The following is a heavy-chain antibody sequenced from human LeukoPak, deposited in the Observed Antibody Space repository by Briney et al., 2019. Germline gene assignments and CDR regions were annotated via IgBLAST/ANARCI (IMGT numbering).Heavy chain of an antibody. D-gene: IGHD3-10*01. CDR1: GFTFSNYA. J-gene: IGHJ4*02. V-gene: IGHV3-23*01. Sequence: GGSLRLSCAASGFTFSNYAMSWVRQAPGKGLEWVSTISGSGGSTYYADSVKGRFTISRDNSKNTLYLQMNSLRAEDTAAYYCAKGSRAQGYYFDFWGQGTLVTVSS. CDR2: ISGSGGST. CDR3: AKGSRAQGYYFDF.